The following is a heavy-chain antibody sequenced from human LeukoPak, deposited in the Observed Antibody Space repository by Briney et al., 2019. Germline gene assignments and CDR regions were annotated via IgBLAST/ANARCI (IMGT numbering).Heavy chain of an antibody. CDR1: GFTFDDYG. CDR2: INWNGGST. J-gene: IGHJ4*02. D-gene: IGHD1-26*01. CDR3: ARVTPTTIVGATGWTVDY. Sequence: PGRSLRLSCAASGFTFDDYGMSWVRQAPGKGLEWVSGINWNGGSTGYADSVKGRFTISRDNAKNFLYLQMNSLRAEDTALYYCARVTPTTIVGATGWTVDYWGQGTLVTVSS. V-gene: IGHV3-20*04.